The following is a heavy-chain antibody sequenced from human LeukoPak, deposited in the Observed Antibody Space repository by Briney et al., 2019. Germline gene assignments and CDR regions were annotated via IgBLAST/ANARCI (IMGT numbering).Heavy chain of an antibody. V-gene: IGHV3-23*01. D-gene: IGHD1-1*01. Sequence: GGSLRLSRAASGFTFSTYGMSWVRQAPGKGLEWVSGISSSGDSAYYADSVKGRFTISRDNSKSTLFLQMNSLRAEDTALYYCAKEFTKEWGQGTLVTVPS. CDR1: GFTFSTYG. CDR2: ISSSGDSA. J-gene: IGHJ4*02. CDR3: AKEFTKE.